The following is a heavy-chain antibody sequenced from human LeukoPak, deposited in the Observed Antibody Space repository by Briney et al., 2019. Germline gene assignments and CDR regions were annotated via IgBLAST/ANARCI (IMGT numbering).Heavy chain of an antibody. D-gene: IGHD6-19*01. CDR2: INAGNGNT. CDR3: ARRDSSGWYVFDY. V-gene: IGHV1-3*01. CDR1: GYTFTSYA. J-gene: IGHJ4*02. Sequence: GASVKVSCTASGYTFTSYAMHWVRQAPGQRLEWMGWINAGNGNTKHSQKFQGRVTITRDTSASTAYMELSSLRCEDTAVYYCARRDSSGWYVFDYWGQGALVTVSS.